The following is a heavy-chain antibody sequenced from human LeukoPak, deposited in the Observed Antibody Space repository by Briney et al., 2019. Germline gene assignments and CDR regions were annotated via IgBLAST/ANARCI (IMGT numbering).Heavy chain of an antibody. Sequence: GRSLRLSCAASGFTFSNYGMHWVRQAPGKGLAWVAVISYDGSKTYYADSVQGRFTISRDNSKNTLFLQLNSLRPEDTAVFYCAKDLGTRVDWYSDLWGRGTPVTVSS. CDR1: GFTFSNYG. J-gene: IGHJ2*01. CDR2: ISYDGSKT. V-gene: IGHV3-30*18. CDR3: AKDLGTRVDWYSDL.